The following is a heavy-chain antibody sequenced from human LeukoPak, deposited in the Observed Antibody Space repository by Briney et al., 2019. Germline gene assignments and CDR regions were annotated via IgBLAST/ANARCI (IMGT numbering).Heavy chain of an antibody. CDR2: INHSGST. J-gene: IGHJ6*03. Sequence: NPSETLSLTCAVYGGSFSGYYWSWIRQPPGKGLEWIGEINHSGSTNYNPSLKSRVTISVDTSKNQFSLKLSSVTAADTAVYYCARVSRGNYAIHYYYYYYMDVWGKGTKVTVSS. CDR3: ARVSRGNYAIHYYYYYYMDV. CDR1: GGSFSGYY. V-gene: IGHV4-34*01. D-gene: IGHD1-7*01.